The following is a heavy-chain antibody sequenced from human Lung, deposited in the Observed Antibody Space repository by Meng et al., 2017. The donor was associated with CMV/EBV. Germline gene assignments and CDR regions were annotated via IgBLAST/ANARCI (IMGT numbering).Heavy chain of an antibody. CDR3: ARGSRRNKYLDY. J-gene: IGHJ4*02. CDR1: GWPFSGYF. CDR2: INQSGST. Sequence: CAVYGWPFSGYFWNWIRTSPEKGLELIGEINQSGSTDYNPSLKSRVTISLDTSKNQFSLKVTSVTAADTAVYFCARGSRRNKYLDYWGQGTLVTVSS. D-gene: IGHD6-25*01. V-gene: IGHV4-34*01.